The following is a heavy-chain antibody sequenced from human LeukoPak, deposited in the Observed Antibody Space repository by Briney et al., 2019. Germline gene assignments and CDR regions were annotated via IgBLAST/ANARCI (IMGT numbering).Heavy chain of an antibody. CDR1: GFTFSSYW. CDR2: IKQDGSEK. CDR3: AKDFSGYEGNYFDF. D-gene: IGHD5-12*01. J-gene: IGHJ4*02. V-gene: IGHV3-7*03. Sequence: GGSLRLSCAASGFTFSSYWMSWVRQAPGKGLEWVANIKQDGSEKYYVDSVKGRFTISRDNAKNSLYLQMNSLRAEDTATYFCAKDFSGYEGNYFDFWGQGTLVTVSS.